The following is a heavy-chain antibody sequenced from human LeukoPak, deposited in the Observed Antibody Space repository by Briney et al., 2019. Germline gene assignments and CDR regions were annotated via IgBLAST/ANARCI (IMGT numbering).Heavy chain of an antibody. J-gene: IGHJ4*02. D-gene: IGHD5-12*01. CDR3: ARDSGYENVDFDY. V-gene: IGHV3-74*01. CDR1: GFTFSNYW. CDR2: INSDGSST. Sequence: PGGSLRLSCAASGFTFSNYWMHWVRQAPGKGLVWVSRINSDGSSTSYADSVKGRFTISRDNAKNTLYLQMNSLRAEDTAVYYCARDSGYENVDFDYWGQGTLVTVSS.